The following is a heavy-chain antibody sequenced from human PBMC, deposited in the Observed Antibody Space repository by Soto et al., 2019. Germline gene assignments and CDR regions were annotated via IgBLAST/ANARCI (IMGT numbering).Heavy chain of an antibody. V-gene: IGHV3-72*01. CDR2: TRSKDKSYST. D-gene: IGHD6-13*01. Sequence: PGGSLRLSCAASGFTSSDHYMDWVRQAPGTGLEWVGRTRSKDKSYSTVYAASVKGRFTISRDDSKNSLYLQMNSLKTEDTAVYYCARAKSSSSWYYFDYWGQGTLVTVSS. CDR3: ARAKSSSSWYYFDY. CDR1: GFTSSDHY. J-gene: IGHJ4*02.